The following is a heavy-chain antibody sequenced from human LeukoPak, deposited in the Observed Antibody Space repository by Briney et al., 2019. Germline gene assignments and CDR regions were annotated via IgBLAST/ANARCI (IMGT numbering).Heavy chain of an antibody. V-gene: IGHV1-18*01. J-gene: IGHJ4*02. D-gene: IGHD6-19*01. CDR2: ISPYNGNT. Sequence: ASVKVSCKASGYHFTSVGITWVRRAPGQGLEWMGWISPYNGNTRYAQKFQGRVAMTTDTSTTTAYMELRGLRFNDTAVYYCARAGPGSGWYFDYWGQGTLVTVSS. CDR3: ARAGPGSGWYFDY. CDR1: GYHFTSVG.